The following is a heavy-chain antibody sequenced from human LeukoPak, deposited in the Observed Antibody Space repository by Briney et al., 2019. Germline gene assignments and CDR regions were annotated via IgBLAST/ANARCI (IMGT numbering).Heavy chain of an antibody. V-gene: IGHV3-30*03. CDR1: GFTFSSYG. CDR2: ISYDGSNK. CDR3: ARLSGGIEGRGAFDI. D-gene: IGHD3-10*01. Sequence: PGGSLRLSCAASGFTFSSYGMHWVRQAPGKGLEWVAVISYDGSNKYYADSVKGRFTISRDNSKNTLYLQMNSLRAEDTAVYYCARLSGGIEGRGAFDIWGQGTMVTVSS. J-gene: IGHJ3*02.